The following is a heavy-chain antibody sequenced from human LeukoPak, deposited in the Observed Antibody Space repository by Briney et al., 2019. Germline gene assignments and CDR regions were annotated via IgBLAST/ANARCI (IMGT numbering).Heavy chain of an antibody. J-gene: IGHJ1*01. CDR1: GLIFSDAW. CDR2: ISYDGSNK. Sequence: GGSLRLSCAASGLIFSDAWMGWVRQAPGKGLEWVAVISYDGSNKYYADSVKGRFTISRDNSKNTLYLQMNSLRAEDTAVYYCAKAPVQWRTSGYFQHWGQGTLVTVSS. V-gene: IGHV3-30*18. CDR3: AKAPVQWRTSGYFQH. D-gene: IGHD6-19*01.